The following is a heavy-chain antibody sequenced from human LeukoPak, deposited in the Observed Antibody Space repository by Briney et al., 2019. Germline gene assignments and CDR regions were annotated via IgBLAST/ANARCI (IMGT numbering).Heavy chain of an antibody. CDR1: GFTFSSYG. CDR3: ARGGLVY. CDR2: IWYDGSNK. D-gene: IGHD6-19*01. Sequence: GGSLRLSCAASGFTFSSYGMHWVRQAPGKGLEWVAVIWYDGSNKYYADSVKGRFTISRDNAKNSLYLQMNSLRAEDTAVYYCARGGLVYWGQGTLVTVSS. J-gene: IGHJ4*02. V-gene: IGHV3-33*01.